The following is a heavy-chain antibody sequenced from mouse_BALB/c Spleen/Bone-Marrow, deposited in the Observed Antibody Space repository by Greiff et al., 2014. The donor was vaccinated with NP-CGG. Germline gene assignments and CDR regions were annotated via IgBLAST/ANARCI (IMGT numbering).Heavy chain of an antibody. J-gene: IGHJ3*01. CDR3: ATGWFAY. V-gene: IGHV7-3*02. CDR1: GFTFTDYY. CDR2: IRNKANAYTT. Sequence: EVQVVESGGGLVQPGGSLRLSCATSGFTFTDYYMSWVRQPPGKALEWLGFIRNKANAYTTEYSASVKGRFTISRDNSQSILYLQMNTLRAEDSATYYCATGWFAYWGQGTLVTVSA.